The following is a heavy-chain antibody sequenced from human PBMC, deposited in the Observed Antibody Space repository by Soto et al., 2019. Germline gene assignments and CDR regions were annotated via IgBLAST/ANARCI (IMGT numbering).Heavy chain of an antibody. CDR2: VIPIFGKP. J-gene: IGHJ6*02. V-gene: IGHV1-69*06. CDR3: ARERSYYYGMDV. CDR1: GGTFSSYS. Sequence: QVQLVQSGAEVKKSGSPVKVSCTASGGTFSSYSINWVRQAPGQGLEWMGGVIPIFGKPTYAQKFQGRLTITADKSTSTAYMELTSLRYDDTSVYYCARERSYYYGMDVWGQGTTVIVSS.